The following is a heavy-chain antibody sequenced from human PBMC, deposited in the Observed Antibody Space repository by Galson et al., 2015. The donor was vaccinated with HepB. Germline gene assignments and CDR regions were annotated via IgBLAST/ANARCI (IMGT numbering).Heavy chain of an antibody. CDR1: RFTFSSYG. CDR2: ITSSSSTI. Sequence: SLRLSCAASRFTFSSYGMHWIRQAPGKGLEWISYITSSSSTIYYGDSVKGRFTISRDNARNSLYLRMNRLSDEDSAVYYCVRGPYYYDTSGYAVGFDYWGQGMLVTVSS. CDR3: VRGPYYYDTSGYAVGFDY. J-gene: IGHJ4*02. V-gene: IGHV3-48*02. D-gene: IGHD3-22*01.